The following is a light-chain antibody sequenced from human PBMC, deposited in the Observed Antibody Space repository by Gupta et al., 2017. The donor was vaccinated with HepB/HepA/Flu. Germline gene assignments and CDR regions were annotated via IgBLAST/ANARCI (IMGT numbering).Light chain of an antibody. CDR3: QQYGSSPRT. V-gene: IGKV3-20*01. CDR2: RAS. J-gene: IGKJ4*02. CDR1: QSVRSSY. Sequence: VFTQSPGTLSLSPGARATLSCMASQSVRSSYIHWYQYKPGQTPRLLIYRASSRAPGNPDRFSGTGPGTDLTLTISILEPEDIAVKYIQQYGSSPRTFGEGTKVEIK.